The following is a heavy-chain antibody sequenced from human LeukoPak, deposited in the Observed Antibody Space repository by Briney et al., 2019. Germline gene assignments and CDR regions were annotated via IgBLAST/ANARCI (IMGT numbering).Heavy chain of an antibody. CDR1: GFTLSSYA. Sequence: PGGSLRLSCVASGFTLSSYAMSWVRQAPGKGLEWVSVISGSGGSTYYRDSVKGRFTISRDNSKNTLYLQMNSLRAEDTAVYYCAKDGTTTITFDYWGQGTLVTVSS. D-gene: IGHD1-1*01. CDR3: AKDGTTTITFDY. J-gene: IGHJ4*02. V-gene: IGHV3-23*01. CDR2: ISGSGGST.